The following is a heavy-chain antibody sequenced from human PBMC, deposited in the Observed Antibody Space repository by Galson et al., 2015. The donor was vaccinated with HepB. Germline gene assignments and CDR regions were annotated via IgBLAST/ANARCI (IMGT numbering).Heavy chain of an antibody. D-gene: IGHD5-18*01. CDR3: AAPSGYRDGYDY. Sequence: ETLSLTCAVSGGSISSSNWWGWVRQPPGKGLEWIGEVYHSGSTNYNPSLKSRVTISVDKSKNQFSLKLSSVTAADTAVYYCAAPSGYRDGYDYWGQGILVTVSS. V-gene: IGHV4-4*02. J-gene: IGHJ4*02. CDR2: VYHSGST. CDR1: GGSISSSNW.